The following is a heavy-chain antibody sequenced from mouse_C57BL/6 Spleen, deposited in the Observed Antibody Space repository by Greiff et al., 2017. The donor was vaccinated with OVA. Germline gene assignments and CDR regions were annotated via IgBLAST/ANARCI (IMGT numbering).Heavy chain of an antibody. D-gene: IGHD2-4*01. CDR1: GYTFTSYW. CDR2: IYPGSGST. Sequence: QVQLQQPGAELVKPGASVKMSCKASGYTFTSYWITWVKQRPGQGLEWIGDIYPGSGSTNYNEKFKSKATLTVDTSSSTAYMQLSSRTSEDSAVYYCAREGGYDYGTVYYFDYWGQGTTLTVSS. CDR3: AREGGYDYGTVYYFDY. J-gene: IGHJ2*01. V-gene: IGHV1-55*01.